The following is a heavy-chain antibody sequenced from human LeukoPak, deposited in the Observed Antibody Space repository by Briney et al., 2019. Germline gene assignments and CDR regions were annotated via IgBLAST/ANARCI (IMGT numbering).Heavy chain of an antibody. CDR2: IWYDGSNK. V-gene: IGHV3-33*01. CDR3: ARDREQPVDTAMVEFFDY. CDR1: RFTFSSYG. D-gene: IGHD5-18*01. J-gene: IGHJ4*02. Sequence: GGSLRLSCAASRFTFSSYGMHWVRQAPGKGLEWVAVIWYDGSNKYYADSVKGRFTISRDNSKNTLYLQMNSLGAEDTAVYYCARDREQPVDTAMVEFFDYWGQGTLVTVSS.